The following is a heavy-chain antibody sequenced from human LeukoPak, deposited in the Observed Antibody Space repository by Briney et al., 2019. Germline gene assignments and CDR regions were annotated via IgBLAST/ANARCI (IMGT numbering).Heavy chain of an antibody. Sequence: PSETLSLTCTVSGGSISSYYWSWIRQPPGKGLEWIGYIYYSGSTNYNPSLKSRVTISVDTSKNQFSLKLSSVTAADTAVYYCARSLWFGDSYDYWGQGTLVTVSS. CDR3: ARSLWFGDSYDY. J-gene: IGHJ4*02. V-gene: IGHV4-59*01. D-gene: IGHD3-10*01. CDR2: IYYSGST. CDR1: GGSISSYY.